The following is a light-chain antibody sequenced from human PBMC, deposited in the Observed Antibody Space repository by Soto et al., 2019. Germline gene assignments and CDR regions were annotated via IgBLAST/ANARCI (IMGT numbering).Light chain of an antibody. J-gene: IGKJ5*01. CDR1: QGISSW. CDR2: AAS. Sequence: DIQMTQSPSSVSASVGDRVTITCRASQGISSWLAWYQKKPGKAPNLLIYAASSLQSGVPSRFSGSESGTDFTLTISSLQHEDCAIYFCQQANSFPITFGQGKRLEIK. CDR3: QQANSFPIT. V-gene: IGKV1-12*01.